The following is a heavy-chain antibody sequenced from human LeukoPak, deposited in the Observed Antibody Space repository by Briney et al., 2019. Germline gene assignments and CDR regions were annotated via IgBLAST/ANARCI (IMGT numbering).Heavy chain of an antibody. D-gene: IGHD6-13*01. CDR1: GFTLSSYA. CDR2: NSSSSSYI. CDR3: ARDNDGIAAAGTYYYYYYGMDV. J-gene: IGHJ6*02. Sequence: PGVSLRLSCAASGFTLSSYAMGWVRQAPGKGLEWVSSNSSSSSYIYYADSVKGRFTISRDNAKNSLYLQMNSLRAEDTAVYYCARDNDGIAAAGTYYYYYYGMDVWGQGTTVTVSS. V-gene: IGHV3-21*01.